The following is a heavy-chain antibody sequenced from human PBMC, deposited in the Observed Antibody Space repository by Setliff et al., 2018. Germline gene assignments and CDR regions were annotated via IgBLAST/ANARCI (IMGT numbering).Heavy chain of an antibody. D-gene: IGHD1-26*01. V-gene: IGHV4-39*01. CDR2: IHYSENT. CDR3: ARRPSSGSYYGGSIFYFDD. CDR1: GGSITSGRYY. Sequence: SSETLSLTCTVSGGSITSGRYYWGWIRQPPGQGLEWIASIHYSENTYYNPSLKTRVTISVDTSKNQFSLKLSFVTAADTAVYYCARRPSSGSYYGGSIFYFDDWGPGILVTVSS. J-gene: IGHJ4*02.